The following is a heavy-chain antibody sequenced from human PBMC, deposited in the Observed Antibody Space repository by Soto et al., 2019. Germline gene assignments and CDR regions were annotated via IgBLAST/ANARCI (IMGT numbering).Heavy chain of an antibody. CDR3: ATGTAAGTVYFDY. V-gene: IGHV3-23*01. Sequence: PGGSLRLSCAASGFTFSSYAMSWVRQAPGKGLEWVSAISGSGGSTYYADSVKGRFTISRDNSKNTLYLQMNSLRAEDTAVYYCATGTAAGTVYFDYWGQGTLVTVSS. J-gene: IGHJ4*02. CDR1: GFTFSSYA. CDR2: ISGSGGST. D-gene: IGHD6-13*01.